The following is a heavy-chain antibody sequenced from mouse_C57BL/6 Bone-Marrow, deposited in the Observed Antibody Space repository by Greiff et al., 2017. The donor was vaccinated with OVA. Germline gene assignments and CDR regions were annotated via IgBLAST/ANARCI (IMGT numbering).Heavy chain of an antibody. V-gene: IGHV1-50*01. J-gene: IGHJ3*01. CDR2: IDPSDSYT. Sequence: QVQLQQPGAELVKPGASVKLSCKASGYTFTSYWMQWVKQRPGQGLEWIGEIDPSDSYTNYNQKFKGKATLTVDTSSSTAYMQLSSLTSEDSAVYYCAGYGSSLLFAYWGKGTLVTVSA. CDR1: GYTFTSYW. CDR3: AGYGSSLLFAY. D-gene: IGHD1-1*01.